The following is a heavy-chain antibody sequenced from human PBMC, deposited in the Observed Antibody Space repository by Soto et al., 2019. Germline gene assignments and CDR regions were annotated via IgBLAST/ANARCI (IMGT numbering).Heavy chain of an antibody. CDR2: ISAYNGNT. CDR3: ARVVGALGHWFDP. Sequence: QVQLVQSGAEVKKPGASVKVSCKASGYNFNSYTISWVRRAPGQGLEWMGRISAYNGNTNYAQKLQGRVTMTTDTPTRTAYMELRGLTSDDTAVYHCARVVGALGHWFDPWCQGTLVTVSS. CDR1: GYNFNSYT. D-gene: IGHD1-26*01. J-gene: IGHJ5*02. V-gene: IGHV1-18*01.